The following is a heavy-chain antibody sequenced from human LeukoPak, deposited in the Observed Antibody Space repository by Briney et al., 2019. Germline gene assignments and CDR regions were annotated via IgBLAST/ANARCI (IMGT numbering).Heavy chain of an antibody. J-gene: IGHJ4*02. V-gene: IGHV2-70*01. CDR2: IDWDDDK. Sequence: SGSGPALVKPTQTLTLTCTFSGFSLSTSGMSVSWIRQPPGKALEWLALIDWDDDKHYSRFLETRLTISKDTSKNQVVLTMTNMDPVDTATYHCARAYYYDSSGYKYFDYWGQGSLVTVSS. D-gene: IGHD3-22*01. CDR3: ARAYYYDSSGYKYFDY. CDR1: GFSLSTSGMS.